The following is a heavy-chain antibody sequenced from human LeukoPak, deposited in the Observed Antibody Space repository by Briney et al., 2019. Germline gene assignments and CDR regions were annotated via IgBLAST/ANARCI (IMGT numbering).Heavy chain of an antibody. V-gene: IGHV3-30*18. CDR2: ISYDGSNK. CDR1: GFTFSSYG. J-gene: IGHJ4*02. D-gene: IGHD1-26*01. Sequence: HTGRSLRLSCAASGFTFSSYGMHWVRQAPGKGLEWVAVISYDGSNKYYADSVKGRFTIFRDNSKNTLYLQMNSLRAEDTAVYYCAKSLGEGTLDYWGQGTLVTVSS. CDR3: AKSLGEGTLDY.